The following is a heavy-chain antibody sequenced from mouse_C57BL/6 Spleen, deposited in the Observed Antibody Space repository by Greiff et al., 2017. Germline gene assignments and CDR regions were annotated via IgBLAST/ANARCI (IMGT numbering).Heavy chain of an antibody. CDR1: GFTFSDYG. D-gene: IGHD2-4*01. CDR3: ARPSYDYDGEAYYAMDY. V-gene: IGHV5-17*01. CDR2: ISSGSSTI. J-gene: IGHJ4*01. Sequence: EVQGVESGGGLVKPGGSLKLSCAASGFTFSDYGMHWVRQAPEKGLEWVAYISSGSSTIYYADTVKGRFTISRDNAKNTLFLQMTSLRSEDTAMYYCARPSYDYDGEAYYAMDYWGQGTSVTVSS.